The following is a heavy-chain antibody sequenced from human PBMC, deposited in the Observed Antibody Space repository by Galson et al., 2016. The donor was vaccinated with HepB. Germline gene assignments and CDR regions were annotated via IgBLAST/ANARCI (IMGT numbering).Heavy chain of an antibody. CDR1: GCTFTSRV. CDR3: ARGVTEATFWFDP. J-gene: IGHJ5*02. V-gene: IGHV1-3*01. Sequence: SCKASGCTFTSRVVHWARQAPGQRLEWMGWINGGNGNTDYSQKFQGRVTFTRDTSASTAYMELSSLTSEDTAVYYCARGVTEATFWFDPWGQGTLVTVSS. D-gene: IGHD1-26*01. CDR2: INGGNGNT.